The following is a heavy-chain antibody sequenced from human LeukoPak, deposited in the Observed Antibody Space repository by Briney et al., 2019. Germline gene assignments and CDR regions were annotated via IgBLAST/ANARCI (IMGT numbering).Heavy chain of an antibody. Sequence: GGSLRLSCEVSGFIFSSYAMSWVRQAPGKGLEWVSGISNSGESTYYADSVKGRFTVSRDNSKSTLYLQMNSLRAEDTAVYYCAKDDEQWLVRSFDYWGQGTLVTVSS. D-gene: IGHD6-19*01. CDR2: ISNSGEST. CDR1: GFIFSSYA. V-gene: IGHV3-23*01. J-gene: IGHJ4*02. CDR3: AKDDEQWLVRSFDY.